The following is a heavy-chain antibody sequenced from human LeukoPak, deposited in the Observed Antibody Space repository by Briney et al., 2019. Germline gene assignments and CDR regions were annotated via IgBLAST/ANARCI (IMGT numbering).Heavy chain of an antibody. D-gene: IGHD3-16*02. CDR1: GGSISSGGYS. J-gene: IGHJ4*02. V-gene: IGHV4-30-2*01. CDR3: ASATFGGVIVIFDY. CDR2: IYHSGST. Sequence: PSQTLSLTCAVSGGSISSGGYSWSWIRQPPGKGLEWIGYIYHSGSTYYNPSLKSRVTISVDRSKNQFSLKLSSVTAADTAVYYCASATFGGVIVIFDYWGQGTRVTVSS.